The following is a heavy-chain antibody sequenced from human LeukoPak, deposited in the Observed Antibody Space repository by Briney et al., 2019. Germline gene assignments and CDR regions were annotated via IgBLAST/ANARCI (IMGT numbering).Heavy chain of an antibody. CDR3: ARGRTNYFDY. CDR1: GYTFTSYD. Sequence: GASVKVSCKASGYTFTSYDINWVRQARGQGPEWMGGMNPNSGNTVYAQKFQGRVTMTRDTSISTSYMELSSLRSDDTAVYYCARGRTNYFDYWGQGTLVTVSS. J-gene: IGHJ4*02. CDR2: MNPNSGNT. V-gene: IGHV1-8*01.